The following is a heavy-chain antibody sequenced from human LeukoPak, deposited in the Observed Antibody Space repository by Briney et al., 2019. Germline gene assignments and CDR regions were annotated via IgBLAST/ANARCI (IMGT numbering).Heavy chain of an antibody. J-gene: IGHJ3*02. Sequence: PSETLSLTCIVSGGSISSSSYYWGWNRQPPGKGLEWIGSIHYSGSTYYNPSLKSRVTLSVDTPKNQFSLKLSSVTAADTAVYYCARRAGSGSTKVFDIWGQGTMVTVSS. CDR3: ARRAGSGSTKVFDI. CDR1: GGSISSSSYY. V-gene: IGHV4-39*01. CDR2: IHYSGST. D-gene: IGHD3-10*01.